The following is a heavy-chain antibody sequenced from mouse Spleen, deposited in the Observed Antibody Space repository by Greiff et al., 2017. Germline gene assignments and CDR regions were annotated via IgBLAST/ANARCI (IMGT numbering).Heavy chain of an antibody. CDR2: IDPETGGT. CDR1: GYTFTDYE. Sequence: QVQLQQSGAELVRPGASVTLSCKASGYTFTDYEMHWVKQTPVHGLEWIGAIDPETGGTAYNQKFKGKAILTADKSSSTAYMELRSLTSEDSAVYYCTKDYYGKSLAYWGQGTLVTVSA. CDR3: TKDYYGKSLAY. J-gene: IGHJ3*01. V-gene: IGHV1-15*01. D-gene: IGHD1-1*01.